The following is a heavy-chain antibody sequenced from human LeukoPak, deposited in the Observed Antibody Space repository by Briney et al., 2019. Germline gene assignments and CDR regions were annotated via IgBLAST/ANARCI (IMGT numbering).Heavy chain of an antibody. D-gene: IGHD1-26*01. J-gene: IGHJ4*02. CDR1: GGSISTYY. CDR3: ARQVGAH. V-gene: IGHV4-34*01. Sequence: SETLSLTCTVSGGSISTYYWSWIRQPPGKGLEWIGEINHSGSTNYNPSLKSRVTISVDTSKNQFSLKLSSVTAADTAVYYCARQVGAHWGQGTLVTVSS. CDR2: INHSGST.